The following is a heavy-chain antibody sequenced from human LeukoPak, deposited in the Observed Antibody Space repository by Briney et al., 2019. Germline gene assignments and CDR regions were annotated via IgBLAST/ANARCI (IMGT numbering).Heavy chain of an antibody. CDR3: ARDGDDYYYYMDV. J-gene: IGHJ6*03. D-gene: IGHD3-10*01. CDR2: INPNSGGA. Sequence: ASVKVSCKASGYTFTGYYMHWVRQAPGQGLEWTGWINPNSGGANYAQKFQGRVTMTRDTSISTAYMELSRLRSDDTAVYYCARDGDDYYYYMDVWGKGTTVTVSS. CDR1: GYTFTGYY. V-gene: IGHV1-2*02.